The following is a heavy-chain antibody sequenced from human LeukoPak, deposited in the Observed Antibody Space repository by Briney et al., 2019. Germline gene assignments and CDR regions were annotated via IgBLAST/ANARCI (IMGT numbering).Heavy chain of an antibody. J-gene: IGHJ4*02. D-gene: IGHD3-22*01. V-gene: IGHV4-34*01. CDR2: INHSGST. CDR1: GFTVSSNY. Sequence: NTGGSLRLSCAASGFTVSSNYMSWIRQPPGKGLEWIGGINHSGSTNYNPSLKSRVTVSVDTSKNQFSLKLSSVTAADTAVYYCARRRDYYDSSGYYHWYYFDYWGQGTLVTVSS. CDR3: ARRRDYYDSSGYYHWYYFDY.